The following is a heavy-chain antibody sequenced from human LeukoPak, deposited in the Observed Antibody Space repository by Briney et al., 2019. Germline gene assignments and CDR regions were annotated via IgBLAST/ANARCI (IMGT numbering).Heavy chain of an antibody. CDR2: ISSSSYYI. J-gene: IGHJ3*02. D-gene: IGHD2-21*02. CDR1: GFTFSSYG. V-gene: IGHV3-21*01. CDR3: ARLGDSDVFDI. Sequence: GGSLRLSCAASGFTFSSYGMHWVRQAPGKGLEWVSSISSSSYYIYNADSVKGRFTISRDNAKNSLYLQMNSLRAEDTAVYYCARLGDSDVFDIWGQGTMVTVSS.